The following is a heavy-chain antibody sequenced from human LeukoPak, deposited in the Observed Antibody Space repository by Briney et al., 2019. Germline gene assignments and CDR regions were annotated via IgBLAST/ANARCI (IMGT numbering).Heavy chain of an antibody. CDR2: IWYDGSKK. J-gene: IGHJ4*02. CDR3: ARMSASYLDY. Sequence: PGRSLRLSCAASGFAFRTHGMHWVRQAPGKGLEWVAVIWYDGSKKYYADSVKGRFTISRDNSKNTLDLQMSSLRVEDTALYYCARMSASYLDYWGQGTLVSVSS. D-gene: IGHD3-3*01. CDR1: GFAFRTHG. V-gene: IGHV3-33*01.